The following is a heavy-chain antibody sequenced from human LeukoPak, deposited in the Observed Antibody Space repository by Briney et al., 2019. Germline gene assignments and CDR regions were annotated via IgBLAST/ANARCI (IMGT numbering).Heavy chain of an antibody. CDR2: INHSGST. J-gene: IGHJ6*03. CDR3: ARQGVTRVPSLRDYYYYMDV. CDR1: GGSFSGYY. V-gene: IGHV4-34*01. Sequence: SETLSLTCAVYGGSFSGYYWSWIRQPPGKGLEWIGEINHSGSTNYNPSLKSRVTISVDTSKNQFSLKLSSVTAADTAVYYCARQGVTRVPSLRDYYYYMDVWGKGTTVTVSS. D-gene: IGHD3-10*01.